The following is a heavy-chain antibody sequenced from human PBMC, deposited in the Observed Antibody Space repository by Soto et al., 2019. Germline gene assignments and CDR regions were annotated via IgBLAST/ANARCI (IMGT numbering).Heavy chain of an antibody. J-gene: IGHJ6*02. CDR2: IYYSANA. CDR3: ARSGGNSNYYGMDV. V-gene: IGHV4-31*02. CDR1: GGSISSGGYY. Sequence: QVQLQESGPGLVKPSQTLSLTCSVSGGSISSGGYYWSCIRQPPGKGLEWIGYIYYSANAHYNPSLKGRVSISADTSKNQFSLNLSSVTAADTAVYYCARSGGNSNYYGMDVWGQGTTVTVSS. D-gene: IGHD3-10*01.